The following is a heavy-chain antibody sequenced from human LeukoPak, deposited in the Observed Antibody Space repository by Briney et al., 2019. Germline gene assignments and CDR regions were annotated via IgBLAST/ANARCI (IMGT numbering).Heavy chain of an antibody. Sequence: SVKVSCKTSGGTFNNSAISWVRQAPGQGLEWLGGIMPLFGTAGYAQKFQGRVTITKDESTRTVYLELTRLTSDDTAVYYCARDVHGDYGSGWFDPWGQGTLVSVSS. D-gene: IGHD4-17*01. CDR3: ARDVHGDYGSGWFDP. CDR2: IMPLFGTA. CDR1: GGTFNNSA. J-gene: IGHJ5*02. V-gene: IGHV1-69*05.